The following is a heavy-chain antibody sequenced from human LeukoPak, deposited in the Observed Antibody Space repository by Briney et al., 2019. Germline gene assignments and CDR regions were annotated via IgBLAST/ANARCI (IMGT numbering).Heavy chain of an antibody. CDR2: INPNSGGT. D-gene: IGHD6-6*01. Sequence: ASVKVSCKASGYTFTGYYMHWVRQAPGQGLEWMGWINPNSGGTNYAQKFQGRVTMTRDTSISTAYMELSRLRSDDPAVYYCARSSSSIAARHGYWGQGTLVTVSS. V-gene: IGHV1-2*02. CDR3: ARSSSSIAARHGY. CDR1: GYTFTGYY. J-gene: IGHJ4*02.